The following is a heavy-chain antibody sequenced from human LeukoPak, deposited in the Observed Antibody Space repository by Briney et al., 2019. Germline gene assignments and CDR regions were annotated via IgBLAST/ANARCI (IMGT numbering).Heavy chain of an antibody. CDR1: GFTFSGSA. CDR3: TSRYDSSGYYPLDY. D-gene: IGHD3-22*01. V-gene: IGHV3-73*01. CDR2: IRSKANSYAT. J-gene: IGHJ4*02. Sequence: PGGSLRLSCAASGFTFSGSAMHWVRQASGKGLEWVGRIRSKANSYATAYAASVKGRFTISRDDSKNTAYLQMYSLKTEDTAVYYCTSRYDSSGYYPLDYWGQGTLVTVSS.